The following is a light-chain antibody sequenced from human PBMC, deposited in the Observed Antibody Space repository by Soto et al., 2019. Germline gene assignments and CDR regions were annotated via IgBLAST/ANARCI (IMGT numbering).Light chain of an antibody. J-gene: IGLJ2*01. Sequence: QAVVTQPPSASGTPGQRVTISCSGSNSNVGNNTVNWYQQFPGTSPRLLIEGNNQRPSGVPDRFSGSKSGTSASLAISDLRSEDEAVFYCAAWDDSLNAVVFGGGTKVTVL. CDR2: GNN. V-gene: IGLV1-44*01. CDR1: NSNVGNNT. CDR3: AAWDDSLNAVV.